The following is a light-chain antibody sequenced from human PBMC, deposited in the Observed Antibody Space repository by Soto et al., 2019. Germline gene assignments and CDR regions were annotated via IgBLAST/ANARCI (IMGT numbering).Light chain of an antibody. CDR1: SSVRSY. V-gene: IGKV3-11*01. CDR3: QQRYAWPPIT. J-gene: IGKJ5*01. CDR2: DAS. Sequence: EIVLTQSPATLSLSPGERATLFCRASSSVRSYLAWYQQKPGQAPRLLIYDASNRAAGIPARFSGSGSETDFTLTISNLEPEDFAVYYCQQRYAWPPITFGQGTRLELK.